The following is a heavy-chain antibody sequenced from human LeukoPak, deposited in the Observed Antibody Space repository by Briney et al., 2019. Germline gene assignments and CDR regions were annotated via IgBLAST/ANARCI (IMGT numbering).Heavy chain of an antibody. J-gene: IGHJ4*02. Sequence: ASVKVSCKASGYTFTGYYMHWVRQAPGQGLEWMGWINPNSGGTNYAQKFQGRVTMIRDTSISTAYMELSRLRSDDTAVYYCARGPMGDDYYDSSGYYSNYFDYWGQGTLVTVSS. CDR1: GYTFTGYY. V-gene: IGHV1-2*02. CDR3: ARGPMGDDYYDSSGYYSNYFDY. D-gene: IGHD3-22*01. CDR2: INPNSGGT.